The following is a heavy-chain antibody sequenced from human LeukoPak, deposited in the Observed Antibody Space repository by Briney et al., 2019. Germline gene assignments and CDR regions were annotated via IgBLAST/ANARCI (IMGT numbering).Heavy chain of an antibody. V-gene: IGHV3-23*01. D-gene: IGHD3-10*01. CDR3: AKGRGGRTPPPSAYNAFDI. J-gene: IGHJ3*02. CDR1: GFTFSSYA. Sequence: HPGGSLRLSCAASGFTFSSYAMSWVRQAPGKGLEWVSVISESGDSTYYADSVKGRFTISRDNSKNTLSLQMNSLRAEDTAVYHCAKGRGGRTPPPSAYNAFDIWGQGTMVTVSS. CDR2: ISESGDST.